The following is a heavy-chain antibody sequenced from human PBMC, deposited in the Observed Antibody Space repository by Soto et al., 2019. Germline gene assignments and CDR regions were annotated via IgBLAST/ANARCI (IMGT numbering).Heavy chain of an antibody. J-gene: IGHJ5*02. D-gene: IGHD6-13*01. CDR3: ERDPGIAAAGSWFDP. Sequence: PSETLSLTCTVSGGSISSGGYYWSWIRQHPGKGLEWIGYIYYSGSTYYNPSLKSRVTISVDTSKNQFSLKLSSVTAADTAVYYCERDPGIAAAGSWFDPWGQGALVPVSS. CDR1: GGSISSGGYY. CDR2: IYYSGST. V-gene: IGHV4-31*03.